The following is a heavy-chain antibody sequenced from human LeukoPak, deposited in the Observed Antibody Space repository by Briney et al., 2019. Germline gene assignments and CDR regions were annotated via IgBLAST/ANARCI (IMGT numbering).Heavy chain of an antibody. CDR3: GKTVGATRVDY. CDR2: ISGVISDT. V-gene: IGHV3-23*01. D-gene: IGHD1-26*01. Sequence: SGGSLRLSCAASGFDFSSYAMSWVRQAPGKGLEWASTISGVISDTYYADSVKGRLTVSRDNSKNTMYLQMNSPRAEDTAVYYCGKTVGATRVDYWGQGTLVTVSS. CDR1: GFDFSSYA. J-gene: IGHJ4*02.